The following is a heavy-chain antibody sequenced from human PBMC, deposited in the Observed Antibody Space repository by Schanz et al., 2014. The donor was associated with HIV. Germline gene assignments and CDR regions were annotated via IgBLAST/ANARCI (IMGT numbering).Heavy chain of an antibody. CDR3: VKRGSEAYSDTWFADS. CDR2: MNNDVSSR. Sequence: EVQLLESGGGLVQPGGSLRLSCAASGFSFSDYWMHWVRQVPGKGLLWVSRMNNDVSSRLYADSVKGRFTISRDNAKNTLYLQMNSLGVDDSAMYYCVKRGSEAYSDTWFADSWGQGTLVTVSS. J-gene: IGHJ4*02. CDR1: GFSFSDYW. V-gene: IGHV3-74*02. D-gene: IGHD3-10*01.